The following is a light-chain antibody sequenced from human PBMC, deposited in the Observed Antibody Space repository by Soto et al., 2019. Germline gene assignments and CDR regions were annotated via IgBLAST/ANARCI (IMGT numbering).Light chain of an antibody. V-gene: IGKV3-20*01. CDR3: QQYGSSPLT. CDR2: GAS. CDR1: QSVSNNY. J-gene: IGKJ4*01. Sequence: SGCTQAPSTLSLSPGGRATLFCGSSQSVSNNYLAWYQQKPGQAPRLLIYGASNRATGIPDRFSGSGSGTDFTLTISRLEPEDFAVYYCQQYGSSPLTFGGGTKVDI.